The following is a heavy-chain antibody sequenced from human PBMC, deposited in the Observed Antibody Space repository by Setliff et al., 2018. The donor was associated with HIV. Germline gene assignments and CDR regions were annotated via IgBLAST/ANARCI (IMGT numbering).Heavy chain of an antibody. D-gene: IGHD3-3*01. J-gene: IGHJ6*02. CDR1: GFTFRNYK. CDR3: ARDNLYYNLYDGSPVYGMDV. V-gene: IGHV3-21*01. CDR2: ISIGSGGAI. Sequence: LRLSCAASGFTFRNYKFNWVRQAPGRGLEWVSSISIGSGGAIDYADSVQGRFTISRDNSKNSLYLQMNGLRVEDTGVYYCARDNLYYNLYDGSPVYGMDVWGQGTTVTVSS.